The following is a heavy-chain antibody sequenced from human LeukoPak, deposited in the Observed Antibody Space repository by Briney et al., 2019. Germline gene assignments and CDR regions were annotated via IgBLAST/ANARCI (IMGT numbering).Heavy chain of an antibody. D-gene: IGHD4-17*01. Sequence: ASVKVSCKVSGYTLTELSMHWVRQAPGKGLGWVGGFDPEDGETIYAQKFQGRVTMTEDTSTDTAYMELSSLRSEDTAVYYCATKRHPGLRRDPYAFDIWGQGTMVTVSS. CDR2: FDPEDGET. CDR3: ATKRHPGLRRDPYAFDI. V-gene: IGHV1-24*01. J-gene: IGHJ3*02. CDR1: GYTLTELS.